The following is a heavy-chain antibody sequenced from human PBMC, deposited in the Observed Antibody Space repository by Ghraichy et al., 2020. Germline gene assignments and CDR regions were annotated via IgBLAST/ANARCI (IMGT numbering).Heavy chain of an antibody. Sequence: GGSLRLSRAASGFTFSNAWMSWVRQAPGKGLEWVGRIKSKTDGGTTDYAAPVKGRFTISRDDSKNTLYLQMNSLKTEDTAVYYCTTDVGYSGYDYQGPVDYWGQGTLVTVSS. CDR3: TTDVGYSGYDYQGPVDY. CDR1: GFTFSNAW. CDR2: IKSKTDGGTT. D-gene: IGHD5-12*01. J-gene: IGHJ4*02. V-gene: IGHV3-15*01.